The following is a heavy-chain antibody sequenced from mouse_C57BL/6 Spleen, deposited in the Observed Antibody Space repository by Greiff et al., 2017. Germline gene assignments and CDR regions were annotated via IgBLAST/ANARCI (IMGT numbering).Heavy chain of an antibody. CDR2: IWSGGST. J-gene: IGHJ4*01. CDR3: ASYDYDEGGYAMDY. Sequence: VQLQQSGPGLVQPSQSLSITCTVPGFSLTSYGVHWVRQSPGKGLEWLGVIWSGGSTDYNAAFISRLSISKDNSKSQVFFKMNSLQADDTAIYYCASYDYDEGGYAMDYWGQGTSVTVSS. D-gene: IGHD2-4*01. V-gene: IGHV2-2*01. CDR1: GFSLTSYG.